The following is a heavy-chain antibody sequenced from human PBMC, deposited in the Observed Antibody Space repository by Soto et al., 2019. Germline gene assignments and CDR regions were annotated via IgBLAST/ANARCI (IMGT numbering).Heavy chain of an antibody. V-gene: IGHV1-46*03. J-gene: IGHJ6*03. CDR1: GYTFTDYY. Sequence: QVQLVQSGAEVKKPGASVRISCKASGYTFTDYYLHWVRQAPGQGLEGMGIMNPSGGVTSYAQKFQGRVAVTRDTSTSTVYMQLSSLRSEDTAVYYCASSEAVPTTTYYYWYIDVWGKGTTVTVSS. CDR3: ASSEAVPTTTYYYWYIDV. CDR2: MNPSGGVT. D-gene: IGHD2-2*01.